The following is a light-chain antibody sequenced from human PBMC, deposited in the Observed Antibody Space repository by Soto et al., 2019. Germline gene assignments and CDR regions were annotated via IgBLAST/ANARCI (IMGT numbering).Light chain of an antibody. CDR1: SGSVSTSNY. J-gene: IGLJ2*01. Sequence: QTVVTQEPSFSVSPGGTVTVTCGLSSGSVSTSNYPSWYQQTPGQAPRTLIYSTNTRSSRVPDRFSGSILGNKAALTITGAQADDESDYYCVLYMGSGISVFGGGTKLTVL. CDR3: VLYMGSGISV. CDR2: STN. V-gene: IGLV8-61*01.